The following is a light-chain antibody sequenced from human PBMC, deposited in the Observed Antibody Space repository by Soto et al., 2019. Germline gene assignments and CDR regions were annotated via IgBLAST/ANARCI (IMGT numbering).Light chain of an antibody. CDR1: QSVTNW. J-gene: IGKJ2*01. Sequence: DIQMTQSPSTLSASVGDRVTITCRASQSVTNWLAWYQQKPGKAPNLLIYDASRLQSGIPSRFSGSGSGTEFTLTISSLQHVDFATYYCQQYTTYPYTFGQGTKLEIK. CDR2: DAS. CDR3: QQYTTYPYT. V-gene: IGKV1-5*01.